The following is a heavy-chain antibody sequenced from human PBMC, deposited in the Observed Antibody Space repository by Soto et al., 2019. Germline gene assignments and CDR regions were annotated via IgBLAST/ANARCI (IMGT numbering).Heavy chain of an antibody. D-gene: IGHD3-9*01. Sequence: SETLSLTCSVSGASISSYYWTWIRQPPGGGLEWIGYMHHTQGTDDNPSLRGRVHMSIDTSMNQFSLRLTSVTAADTAVYYCARVPFVGYFDWLDPWGHGTLVTVS. CDR1: GASISSYY. CDR3: ARVPFVGYFDWLDP. J-gene: IGHJ5*02. V-gene: IGHV4-59*01. CDR2: MHHTQGT.